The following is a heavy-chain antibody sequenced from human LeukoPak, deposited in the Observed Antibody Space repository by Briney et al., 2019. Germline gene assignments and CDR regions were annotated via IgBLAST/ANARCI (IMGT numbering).Heavy chain of an antibody. Sequence: SETLSLTCAVYGGSFSGYYWSWIRQPPGKGLEWIGEINHSGGTNYNPSLKSRVTISVDTSKNQFSLKLSSVTAADTAVYYCAREAPPPQLTYDYWGQGTLVTVSS. D-gene: IGHD6-13*01. CDR2: INHSGGT. V-gene: IGHV4-34*01. J-gene: IGHJ4*02. CDR3: AREAPPPQLTYDY. CDR1: GGSFSGYY.